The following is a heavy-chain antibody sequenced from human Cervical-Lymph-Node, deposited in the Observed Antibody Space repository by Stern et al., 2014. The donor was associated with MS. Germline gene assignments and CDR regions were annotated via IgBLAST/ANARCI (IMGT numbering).Heavy chain of an antibody. CDR3: AKDSRGTLAAALDS. Sequence: EVQLVESGGGLVQPGGSLRLSCGASGFPFDDYAMHWVRQAPGKGLEWVTGISWNGVSVAYADSVKGRFTISRDNAKKSLFLEMSSLRTEDTAFYYCAKDSRGTLAAALDSWGQGILVTVSS. V-gene: IGHV3-9*01. CDR1: GFPFDDYA. J-gene: IGHJ4*02. D-gene: IGHD6-13*01. CDR2: ISWNGVSV.